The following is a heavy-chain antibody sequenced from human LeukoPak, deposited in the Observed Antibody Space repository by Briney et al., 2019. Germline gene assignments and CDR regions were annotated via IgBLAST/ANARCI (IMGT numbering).Heavy chain of an antibody. CDR2: IIPIFGTA. CDR3: ASCGGGSCYRDYYYYMDV. V-gene: IGHV1-69*05. J-gene: IGHJ6*03. Sequence: EASVKVSCKASGGTFSSYAISWVRQAPGQGLEWMGGIIPIFGTANYAQKFQGRDTITTDESTSTAYMELSSLRSEDTAVYYCASCGGGSCYRDYYYYMDVWGKGTTVTVSS. D-gene: IGHD2-15*01. CDR1: GGTFSSYA.